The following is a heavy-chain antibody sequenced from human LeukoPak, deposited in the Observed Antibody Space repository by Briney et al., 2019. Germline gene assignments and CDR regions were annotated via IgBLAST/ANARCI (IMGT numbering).Heavy chain of an antibody. CDR3: ARARIGYTRYDAFGI. D-gene: IGHD5-18*01. J-gene: IGHJ3*02. Sequence: GGSLRLSCAASGSSFNSYWMSWVRQAPGKGLDWVANIKQDGSEKDYVDSVKGRFTISRDNAKDSVYLQMNSLKAEDAAVYYCARARIGYTRYDAFGIWGQGTMVTVSS. CDR2: IKQDGSEK. CDR1: GSSFNSYW. V-gene: IGHV3-7*04.